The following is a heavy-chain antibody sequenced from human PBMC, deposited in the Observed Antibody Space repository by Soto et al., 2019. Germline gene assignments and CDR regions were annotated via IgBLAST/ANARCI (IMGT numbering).Heavy chain of an antibody. V-gene: IGHV4-59*01. CDR2: VYYTGST. D-gene: IGHD2-15*01. CDR1: GDSSSGNY. CDR3: ARGYCSGGTCYRFNFDY. J-gene: IGHJ4*02. Sequence: PLLLMSLTCSVAGDSSSGNYWSCIRQPPGKRPEWIGYVYYTGSTNYNPSLKSRATISVDTSKNQFSLKLSSVTAADTAVYYCARGYCSGGTCYRFNFDYWGQGTLVTVSS.